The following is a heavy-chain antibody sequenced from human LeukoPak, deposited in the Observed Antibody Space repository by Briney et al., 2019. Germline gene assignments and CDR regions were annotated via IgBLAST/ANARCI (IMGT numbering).Heavy chain of an antibody. CDR3: ARLTIATTGTGFDS. J-gene: IGHJ4*02. D-gene: IGHD3-10*01. Sequence: SETLSLTCTVSGGSIGSYYWNWIRQPPGKGLEWIGHVFYSGSTNYNPSLKSRVIISLDTSQKQFSLKLSSVTAADTAVYYCARLTIATTGTGFDSWGQGTQVTVSS. CDR2: VFYSGST. V-gene: IGHV4-59*08. CDR1: GGSIGSYY.